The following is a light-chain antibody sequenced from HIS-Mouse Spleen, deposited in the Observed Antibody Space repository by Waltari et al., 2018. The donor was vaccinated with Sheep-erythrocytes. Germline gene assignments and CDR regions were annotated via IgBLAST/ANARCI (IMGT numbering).Light chain of an antibody. Sequence: SYELTQPPSVSVSPGQTASITCSGDKLGDKYACWYQQKPGQSLVLVIYQDSKRPSGIPERFPGSHSGNTATLTISGTQAMDEADYYCQAWDSSTVVFGGGTKLTVL. CDR2: QDS. CDR3: QAWDSSTVV. V-gene: IGLV3-1*01. J-gene: IGLJ2*01. CDR1: KLGDKY.